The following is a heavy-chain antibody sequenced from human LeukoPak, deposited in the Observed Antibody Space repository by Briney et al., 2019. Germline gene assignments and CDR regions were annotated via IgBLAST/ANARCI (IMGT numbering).Heavy chain of an antibody. D-gene: IGHD3-10*01. CDR2: ISSGSSYV. V-gene: IGHV3-21*01. CDR1: GFTFSSYS. CDR3: ARDQYSGPPDY. Sequence: GGSLRLSCAASGFTFSSYSMNWVRQAPGKGLEWVSSISSGSSYVYYADSVKGRFTISRDNAKNSLYLQMNSLRAEDTAVYYCARDQYSGPPDYWGQGTLVTVSS. J-gene: IGHJ4*02.